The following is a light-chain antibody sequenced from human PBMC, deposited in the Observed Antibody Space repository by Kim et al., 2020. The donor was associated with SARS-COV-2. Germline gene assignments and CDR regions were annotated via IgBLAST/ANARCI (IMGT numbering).Light chain of an antibody. CDR1: SGRLNYP. CDR3: QTWGSGIGV. Sequence: SFKLTCTLSSGRLNYPIAWLQQQPGKGPRYLMRVYSDGRHTKGDGIPDRFSGSSSGSEYSLTISSLQSEDEADYYCQTWGSGIGVFGGGTQLTVL. CDR2: VYSDGRH. J-gene: IGLJ2*01. V-gene: IGLV4-69*01.